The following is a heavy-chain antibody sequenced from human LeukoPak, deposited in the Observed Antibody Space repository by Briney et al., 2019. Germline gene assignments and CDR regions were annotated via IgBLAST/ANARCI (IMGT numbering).Heavy chain of an antibody. D-gene: IGHD6-19*01. Sequence: PGGSLRLSCETSGFTFSSYAMSWVRQAPGKGLEWVSGISGSGGSTYYADSVKGRFTISRDNSKNTLYLQMNSLRAEDTAVYYCAKDPSSSGWYWGQGTLVTVSS. CDR1: GFTFSSYA. J-gene: IGHJ4*02. CDR3: AKDPSSSGWY. V-gene: IGHV3-23*01. CDR2: ISGSGGST.